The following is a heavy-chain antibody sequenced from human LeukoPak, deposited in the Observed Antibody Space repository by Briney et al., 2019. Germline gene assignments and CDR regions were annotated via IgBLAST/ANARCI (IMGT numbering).Heavy chain of an antibody. CDR1: GYTFTSYG. J-gene: IGHJ4*02. Sequence: ASVKVSCKASGYTFTSYGISWVRRAPGQGLEWMGWISAYNGNTNYAQKLQGRVTMTTDTSTSTAYMELRSLRSDDTAVYYCARDIVVVPAAILDYWGQGTLVTVSS. CDR3: ARDIVVVPAAILDY. D-gene: IGHD2-2*02. CDR2: ISAYNGNT. V-gene: IGHV1-18*01.